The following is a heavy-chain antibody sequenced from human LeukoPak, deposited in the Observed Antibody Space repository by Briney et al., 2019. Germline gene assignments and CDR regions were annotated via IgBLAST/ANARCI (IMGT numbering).Heavy chain of an antibody. D-gene: IGHD3-22*01. CDR2: IYTSGST. CDR1: GGSISSYY. Sequence: PSETLSLTCTVSGGSISSYYWSWIRQPAGKGLEWIGRIYTSGSTNYNTSLKSRVTMSADTSKNQLSLKLSSVTAADTAVYYCATRTHYYDSSGYEDYFDYWGQGTLVTVSS. J-gene: IGHJ4*02. CDR3: ATRTHYYDSSGYEDYFDY. V-gene: IGHV4-4*07.